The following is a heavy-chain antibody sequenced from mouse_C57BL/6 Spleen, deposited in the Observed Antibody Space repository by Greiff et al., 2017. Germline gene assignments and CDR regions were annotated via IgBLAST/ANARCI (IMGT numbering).Heavy chain of an antibody. V-gene: IGHV1-15*01. J-gene: IGHJ4*01. CDR3: TRNSGYFYAMDY. D-gene: IGHD3-2*02. CDR1: GYTFTDYE. Sequence: QVHVKQSGAELVRPGASVTLSCKASGYTFTDYEMHWVKQTPVHGLEWIGAIDPETGGTAYNQKFKGKAILTADKSSSTAYMELRSLTSEDSAVYYCTRNSGYFYAMDYWGQGTSVTVSS. CDR2: IDPETGGT.